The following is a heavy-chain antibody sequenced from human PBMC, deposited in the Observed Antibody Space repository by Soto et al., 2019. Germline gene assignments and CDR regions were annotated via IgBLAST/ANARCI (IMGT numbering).Heavy chain of an antibody. V-gene: IGHV5-51*01. CDR2: IYPGDSDT. Sequence: GESLKISCKGSGYSFTSYWIGWVRQMPGKGLEWMGIIYPGDSDTRYSPSFQGQVTISADKSISTAYLQWSSLKASDTAIYYYAILLVTGYSYYYYYYYGMDVWGQGTTVTVSS. D-gene: IGHD3-9*01. CDR3: AILLVTGYSYYYYYYYGMDV. J-gene: IGHJ6*02. CDR1: GYSFTSYW.